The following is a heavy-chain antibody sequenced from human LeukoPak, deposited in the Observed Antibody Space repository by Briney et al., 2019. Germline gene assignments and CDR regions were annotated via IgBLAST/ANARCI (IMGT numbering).Heavy chain of an antibody. Sequence: GGFLRLSCAASGFTFSSYSMNWVRQAPGKGLEWVSSISSSSSYIYYADSVKGRFTISRDNAKNSLYLQMNSLRAEDTAVYYCAREGDYGDYYYYYYMDVWGKGTTVTVSS. CDR2: ISSSSSYI. V-gene: IGHV3-21*01. CDR3: AREGDYGDYYYYYYMDV. D-gene: IGHD4-17*01. CDR1: GFTFSSYS. J-gene: IGHJ6*03.